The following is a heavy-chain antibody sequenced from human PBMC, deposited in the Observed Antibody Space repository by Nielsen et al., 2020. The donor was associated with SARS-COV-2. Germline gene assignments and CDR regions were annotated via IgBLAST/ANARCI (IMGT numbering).Heavy chain of an antibody. V-gene: IGHV1-2*06. CDR3: AREPRYCSSTSCQRYYGMDV. J-gene: IGHJ6*02. Sequence: ASVKVSCKASGYTFTGYYMHWVRQAPGQGLEWMGRINPNSGGTNYAQKFQGRVTMTRDTSISTAYMELSRLGSDDTAVYYCAREPRYCSSTSCQRYYGMDVWGQGTTVTVSS. CDR1: GYTFTGYY. D-gene: IGHD2-2*01. CDR2: INPNSGGT.